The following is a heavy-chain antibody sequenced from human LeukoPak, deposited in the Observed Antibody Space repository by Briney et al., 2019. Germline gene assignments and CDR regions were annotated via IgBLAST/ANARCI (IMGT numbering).Heavy chain of an antibody. J-gene: IGHJ4*02. CDR2: ISYDGSNR. D-gene: IGHD2/OR15-2a*01. CDR1: GFTFSSYA. CDR3: ARDQPRAGVLTTIRRSFTTLAY. V-gene: IGHV3-30*04. Sequence: GRSLRLSCAASGFTFSSYAMHWVRQAPGKGLEWVAVISYDGSNRYCADSVKGRFTISRDNSKNTLYMQMNSLRAEDTAVYYCARDQPRAGVLTTIRRSFTTLAYWGQGTLVTVSS.